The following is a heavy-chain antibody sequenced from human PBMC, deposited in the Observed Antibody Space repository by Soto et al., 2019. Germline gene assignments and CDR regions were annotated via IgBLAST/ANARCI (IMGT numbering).Heavy chain of an antibody. CDR2: IIPIFGTA. CDR3: ARAQRDYYDSSGYRTPFDY. V-gene: IGHV1-69*13. J-gene: IGHJ4*02. CDR1: GGTFSSYA. D-gene: IGHD3-22*01. Sequence: GASVKVSCKASGGTFSSYAISWVRQAPGQGLEWMGGIIPIFGTANYAQKFQGRVTITADESTSTAYMELSSLGSEDTAVYYCARAQRDYYDSSGYRTPFDYWGQGTLVTVSS.